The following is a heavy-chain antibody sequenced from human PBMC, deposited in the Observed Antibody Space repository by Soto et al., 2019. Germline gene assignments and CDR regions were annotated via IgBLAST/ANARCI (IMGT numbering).Heavy chain of an antibody. Sequence: QVQLVESGGGVVQPGRSLRLSCAASGFTFSSYGMHWVRQAPGKGLEWVAVIWYDGSNKYYADSVKGRFTISRDNSMTTLYLQMNSLRAEDTAVYYCASTLHDSSGYYLRAFDIWGQGTMVTVSS. V-gene: IGHV3-33*01. D-gene: IGHD3-22*01. J-gene: IGHJ3*02. CDR2: IWYDGSNK. CDR1: GFTFSSYG. CDR3: ASTLHDSSGYYLRAFDI.